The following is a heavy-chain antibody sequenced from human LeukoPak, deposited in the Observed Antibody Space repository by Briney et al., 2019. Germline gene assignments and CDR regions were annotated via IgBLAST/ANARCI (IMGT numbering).Heavy chain of an antibody. V-gene: IGHV4-34*01. D-gene: IGHD2-15*01. CDR1: GGSFSGYY. Sequence: SETLSLTCAVSGGSFSGYYWSWIRQPPGKGLEWIGEINHSGSTNYNPSLKSRVTISVDTSKNQFSLKLSSVTAADTAVYYCARESGQLLLSTCYYYGMDVWGQGTTVTVSS. J-gene: IGHJ6*02. CDR2: INHSGST. CDR3: ARESGQLLLSTCYYYGMDV.